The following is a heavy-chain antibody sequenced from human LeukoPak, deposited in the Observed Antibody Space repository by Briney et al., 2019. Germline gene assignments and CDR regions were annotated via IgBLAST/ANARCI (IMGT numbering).Heavy chain of an antibody. V-gene: IGHV1-69*04. CDR1: GGTFSSYA. Sequence: SVKVSCKASGGTFSSYAIRWVRQAPGHGREWMGRIIPILGIANYAQKFQGRVTITADKPTSTAYMELSSLRSEDTAVYYCARDFARYNWIEHAFDIWGQRTMGTASS. J-gene: IGHJ3*02. D-gene: IGHD1-20*01. CDR2: IIPILGIA. CDR3: ARDFARYNWIEHAFDI.